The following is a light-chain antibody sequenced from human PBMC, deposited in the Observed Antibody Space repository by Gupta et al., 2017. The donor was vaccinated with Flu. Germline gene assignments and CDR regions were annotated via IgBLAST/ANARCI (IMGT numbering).Light chain of an antibody. V-gene: IGLV3-9*01. J-gene: IGLJ3*02. CDR3: QVWDSTTAV. CDR2: GDS. Sequence: SYELTQPLSVSVALGQTARITCGETNIGHKRVHWYQQKPGQAPVLVIYGDSNRPSGIPERFSGSNSGNTATLTVSRSQAGDEADYFCQVWDSTTAVFGGGTKLTVL. CDR1: NIGHKR.